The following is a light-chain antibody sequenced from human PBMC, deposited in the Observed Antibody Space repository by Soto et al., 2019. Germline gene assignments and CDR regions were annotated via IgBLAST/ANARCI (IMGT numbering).Light chain of an antibody. J-gene: IGKJ3*01. V-gene: IGKV3-20*01. CDR3: QQYGTAPLT. CDR2: GAS. Sequence: EVVLTQSPGTLSLSPGERATLSCRASQSVAANYLAWYQQKRGQAPRLLIYGASSRATGIPDRFSGSGSGRDFTLTISRLEPEDFSVYYCQQYGTAPLTFGPWTKVDIK. CDR1: QSVAANY.